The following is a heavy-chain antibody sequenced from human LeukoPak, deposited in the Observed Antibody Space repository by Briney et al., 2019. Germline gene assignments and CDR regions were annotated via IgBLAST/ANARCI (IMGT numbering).Heavy chain of an antibody. D-gene: IGHD3-10*01. CDR3: ARGVDGSGSYYISYFDY. CDR2: IYTSGST. J-gene: IGHJ4*02. V-gene: IGHV4-4*07. Sequence: SETLSLACTVSGGSISSYYWSWIRQPAGKGLEWIVRIYTSGSTNYNPSLKSRVTMSVDTSKNQFSLKPSSVTAADTAVYYCARGVDGSGSYYISYFDYWGQGTLVTVSS. CDR1: GGSISSYY.